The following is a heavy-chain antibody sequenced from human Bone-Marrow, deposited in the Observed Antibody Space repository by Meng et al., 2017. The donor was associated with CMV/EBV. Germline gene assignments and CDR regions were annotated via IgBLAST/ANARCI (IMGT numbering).Heavy chain of an antibody. V-gene: IGHV3-30*04. J-gene: IGHJ4*02. D-gene: IGHD3-16*01. CDR2: ISYDGSNK. CDR3: AKDTRQVGGHDFDY. CDR1: GFTFSSYA. Sequence: GESLKISCAASGFTFSSYAMHWVRQAPGKGLEWVAVISYDGSNKYYADSVKGRFTISRDNSKNTLYLQINSLRAEDTALYYCAKDTRQVGGHDFDYWGQGTRVTGSS.